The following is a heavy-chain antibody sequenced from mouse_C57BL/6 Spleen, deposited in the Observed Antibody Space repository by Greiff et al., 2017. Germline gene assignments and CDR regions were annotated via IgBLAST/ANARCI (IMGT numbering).Heavy chain of an antibody. CDR1: GFNIKDSY. CDR2: IDPEDGDT. D-gene: IGHD2-1*01. CDR3: TPIYYGNPYAMDY. V-gene: IGHV14-1*01. Sequence: EVQLQQSGAELVRPGASVKLSCTASGFNIKDSYMHWVKQRPEQGLEWIGRIDPEDGDTEYAPKFQGKATMTADTSSNTAYLQLSSLTSEDTAVYYCTPIYYGNPYAMDYWGQGTSVTVSS. J-gene: IGHJ4*01.